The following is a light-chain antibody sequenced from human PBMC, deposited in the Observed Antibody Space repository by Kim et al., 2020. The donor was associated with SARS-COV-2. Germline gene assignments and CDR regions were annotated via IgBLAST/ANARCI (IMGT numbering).Light chain of an antibody. J-gene: IGLJ2*01. CDR2: EAY. Sequence: QAVTISCTGTSRDVGAFNYVSWYQKPPGKAPKVIIYEAYKRPSGVPDRFSGSKSGNTASLTVSGLQAADEGDYYCSSYAGRNNLVIFGGGTQLTVL. CDR1: SRDVGAFNY. CDR3: SSYAGRNNLVI. V-gene: IGLV2-8*01.